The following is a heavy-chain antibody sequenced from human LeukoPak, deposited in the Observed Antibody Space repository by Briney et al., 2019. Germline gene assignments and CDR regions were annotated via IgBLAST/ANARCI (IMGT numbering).Heavy chain of an antibody. CDR2: IYYSGST. V-gene: IGHV4-59*01. CDR1: GGSISSYY. Sequence: SETLSLTCPFSGGSISSYYWSWIRQPPGKGLEWIGYIYYSGSTNYNPSLKSRVTISVDTSKNQFSLKLSSVTAADTAVYYCARGWAIAAAPAFFDPWGQGTLVTVSS. CDR3: ARGWAIAAAPAFFDP. D-gene: IGHD6-13*01. J-gene: IGHJ5*02.